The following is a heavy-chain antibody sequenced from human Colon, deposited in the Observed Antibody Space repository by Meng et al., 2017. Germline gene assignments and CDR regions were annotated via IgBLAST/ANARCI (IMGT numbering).Heavy chain of an antibody. CDR1: GYTFTSHA. V-gene: IGHV7-4-1*02. Sequence: QVHLVQSESNVKSPGASVKVSCKASGYTFTSHAMNWVRQAPGQGLEWMGWINTKTGNPTYAQGFTGRFVFSLDTSINTAYLHIRTLKSDDTAVYYCARGGWLRIGPLADSWGQGTLVTVSS. CDR2: INTKTGNP. D-gene: IGHD5-12*01. J-gene: IGHJ5*01. CDR3: ARGGWLRIGPLADS.